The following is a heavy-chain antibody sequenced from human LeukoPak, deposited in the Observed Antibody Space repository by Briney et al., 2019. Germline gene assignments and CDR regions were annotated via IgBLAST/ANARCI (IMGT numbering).Heavy chain of an antibody. CDR1: GFTFSSYS. Sequence: GGSLRLSWAASGFTFSSYSMTWVRQAPGKGLEWVSSISSSSYIYYADSVKGRFTISRDNAKNSLYLQMNSLRAEDTAVYYCARGPLYDFWSGYYTGGIDYWGQGTLVTVSS. CDR2: ISSSSYI. CDR3: ARGPLYDFWSGYYTGGIDY. D-gene: IGHD3-3*01. V-gene: IGHV3-21*01. J-gene: IGHJ4*02.